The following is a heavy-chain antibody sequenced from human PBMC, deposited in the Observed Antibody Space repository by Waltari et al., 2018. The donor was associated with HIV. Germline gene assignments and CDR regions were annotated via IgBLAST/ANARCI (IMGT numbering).Heavy chain of an antibody. CDR2: IKQDGSEK. D-gene: IGHD3-22*01. V-gene: IGHV3-7*01. CDR1: GFTFRSYW. Sequence: TASGFTFRSYWMSWVRQARVPFLECVANIKQDGSEKYYVDFVKGRFTISRDNAKNSLYLQMNSLRAEDTAVYYCARELRNYYDTSGYYVKDYYYYGMDVWGQGTTVTVSS. CDR3: ARELRNYYDTSGYYVKDYYYYGMDV. J-gene: IGHJ6*02.